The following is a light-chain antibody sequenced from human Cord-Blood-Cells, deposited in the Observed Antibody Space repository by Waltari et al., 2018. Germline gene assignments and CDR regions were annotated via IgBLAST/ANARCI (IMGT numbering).Light chain of an antibody. J-gene: IGLJ3*02. CDR1: SPNIGRNY. V-gene: IGLV1-47*01. Sequence: QSVLTQPPSPYGTPGQRVPIPCPGSSPNIGRNYVYCYQPPPGTAPKPLIYRNNRRPSGVPDRFSGSKSGTSASLAISGLRSEDEADYYCAAWDDSLSGWVFGGGTKLTVL. CDR2: RNN. CDR3: AAWDDSLSGWV.